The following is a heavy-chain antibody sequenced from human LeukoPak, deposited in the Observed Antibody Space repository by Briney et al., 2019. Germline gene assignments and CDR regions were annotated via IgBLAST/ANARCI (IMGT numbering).Heavy chain of an antibody. CDR2: IYSGGST. J-gene: IGHJ4*02. D-gene: IGHD3-22*01. Sequence: GGSLRLSCAASGFTVSGNYMSWVRQAPGKGLEWVSIIYSGGSTYYADSAKGRFTTSRDNSENTLYLQMNSLRPEETAVYYCASIMRDYYDSSGTLFDYWGQGTLVTVSS. CDR3: ASIMRDYYDSSGTLFDY. CDR1: GFTVSGNY. V-gene: IGHV3-66*01.